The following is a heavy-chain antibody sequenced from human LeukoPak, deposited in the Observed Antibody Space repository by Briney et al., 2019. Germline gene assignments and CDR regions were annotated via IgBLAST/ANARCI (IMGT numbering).Heavy chain of an antibody. CDR2: VSPSSGGT. J-gene: IGHJ4*02. CDR3: AIRRRSGWPFDF. Sequence: ASVTVSCKASGYTFTDYYIHWVRQAPGQGLEWMGWVSPSSGGTLYAQEFQGRVTLTRDTSISTAYMELSSLRSDDKAVYFCAIRRRSGWPFDFWGQGSLVTVSS. CDR1: GYTFTDYY. V-gene: IGHV1-2*02. D-gene: IGHD6-19*01.